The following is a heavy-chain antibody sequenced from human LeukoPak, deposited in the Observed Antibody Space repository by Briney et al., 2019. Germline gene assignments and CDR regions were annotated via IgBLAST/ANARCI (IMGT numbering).Heavy chain of an antibody. Sequence: SETLSLTCTVSGGSISSGGYYWSWIRQHPGQGLEWIGYIYYSGSTYYNPSLKSRVTISVDTSKNQFSLKLSSVTAADTAVYYCARAVLRGESYFDYWGQGTLVTVSS. CDR3: ARAVLRGESYFDY. V-gene: IGHV4-31*03. D-gene: IGHD3-16*01. CDR2: IYYSGST. J-gene: IGHJ4*02. CDR1: GGSISSGGYY.